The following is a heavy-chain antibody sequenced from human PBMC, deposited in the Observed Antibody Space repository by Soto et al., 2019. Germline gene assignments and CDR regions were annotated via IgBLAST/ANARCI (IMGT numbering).Heavy chain of an antibody. CDR3: ARAPKGVTTWKRTSWLDP. CDR2: IYDSGST. V-gene: IGHV4-59*12. J-gene: IGHJ5*02. D-gene: IGHD4-17*01. Sequence: QVQLQESGPGLVKPSETLSLTCSVSGDSISTDHWSWIRQSPGKGLEWVGHIYDSGSTRHPPPLKSRVTIPVDTFTNPFSQKLTSVPAADTAVYYCARAPKGVTTWKRTSWLDPWGQGTPLTVSS. CDR1: GDSISTDH.